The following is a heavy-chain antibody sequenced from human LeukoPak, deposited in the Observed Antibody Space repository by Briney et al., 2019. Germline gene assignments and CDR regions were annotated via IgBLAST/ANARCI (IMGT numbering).Heavy chain of an antibody. CDR3: ARVGPRIAAAGTDY. Sequence: GGSLRLSCAASGFTFSSYAMHWVRQAPGKGLEWVAVISYDGSNKYYADSVKGRFTISRDNSKNTLYLQMNSLRAEDTAVYYCARVGPRIAAAGTDYWGQGTLVIVSS. J-gene: IGHJ4*02. CDR2: ISYDGSNK. CDR1: GFTFSSYA. V-gene: IGHV3-30*04. D-gene: IGHD6-13*01.